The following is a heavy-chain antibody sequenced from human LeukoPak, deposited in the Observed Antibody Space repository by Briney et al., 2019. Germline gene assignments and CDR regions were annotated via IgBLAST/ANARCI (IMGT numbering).Heavy chain of an antibody. CDR3: ARDGGSFRRPFDY. CDR2: IYSGGTT. D-gene: IGHD1-26*01. V-gene: IGHV3-53*01. Sequence: PGGSLRLSCAASGFTVSNYYMSWVRQAPGKGLEWVSIIYSGGTTYYADSVKGRFTVSRDHSKNTLYLQMNSLRAEDTATYYCARDGGSFRRPFDYWGQGTLVTVSS. CDR1: GFTVSNYY. J-gene: IGHJ4*02.